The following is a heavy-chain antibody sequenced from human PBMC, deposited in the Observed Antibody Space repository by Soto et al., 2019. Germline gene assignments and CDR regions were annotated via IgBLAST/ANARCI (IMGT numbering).Heavy chain of an antibody. J-gene: IGHJ4*02. CDR2: IYYSWST. D-gene: IGHD1-7*01. CDR3: AGSYGTTFDY. V-gene: IGHV4-59*01. CDR1: GGSISRYY. Sequence: QVQLQESAPGLVKPSETLSLTCTASGGSISRYYWSWIRQPPGKGLEWIGYIYYSWSTNYNPSRKSRVTISVATSKNQFSLKLSSVTAAVTVVYYCAGSYGTTFDYWGQGTLVTVSS.